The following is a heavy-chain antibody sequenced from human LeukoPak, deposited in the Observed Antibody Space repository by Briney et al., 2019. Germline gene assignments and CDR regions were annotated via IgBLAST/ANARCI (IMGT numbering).Heavy chain of an antibody. CDR3: ARGPEDILTGYYVNWFDP. CDR1: GYTFTGNY. V-gene: IGHV1-2*02. J-gene: IGHJ5*02. D-gene: IGHD3-9*01. CDR2: INPNSGGT. Sequence: ASVKVSCKASGYTFTGNYMHWVRQAPGQGLEWMGWINPNSGGTKYEQKFQGRVTMTSDTSISTAYMELSRLRSDDTAVYYCARGPEDILTGYYVNWFDPWGQGTLVTVSS.